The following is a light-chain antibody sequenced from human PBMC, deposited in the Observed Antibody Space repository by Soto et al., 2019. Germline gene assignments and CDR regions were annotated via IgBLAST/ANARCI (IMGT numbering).Light chain of an antibody. Sequence: QSALTQPASVSGSPGQSITISCTGTSSDVGGYNDVSWYQQHPGKAPKLMIYDVRNRPSGVSNRFSGSKSGNTASLTISGLPAEDEADYYCRSYTSSSTVVFGGGTKLTVL. V-gene: IGLV2-14*01. CDR2: DVR. J-gene: IGLJ2*01. CDR3: RSYTSSSTVV. CDR1: SSDVGGYND.